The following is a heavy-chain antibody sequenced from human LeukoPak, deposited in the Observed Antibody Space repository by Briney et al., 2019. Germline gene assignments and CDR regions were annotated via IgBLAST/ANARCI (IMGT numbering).Heavy chain of an antibody. D-gene: IGHD3-3*01. V-gene: IGHV3-74*01. CDR2: INSDGSST. J-gene: IGHJ4*02. Sequence: PGGSLRLSCAASGFTFSSYWMHWVRQAPGKGLVRVSRINSDGSSTSYADSVKGRFTISRDNAKNTLYLQMNSLRAEDTAVYYCAAGVVRPYWGQGTLVTVSS. CDR3: AAGVVRPY. CDR1: GFTFSSYW.